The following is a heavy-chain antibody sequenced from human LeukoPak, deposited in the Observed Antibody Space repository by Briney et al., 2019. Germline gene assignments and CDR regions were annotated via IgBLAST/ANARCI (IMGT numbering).Heavy chain of an antibody. CDR3: ARDMYQPLLYSVVPNWFDP. Sequence: ASVKVSCKASGYTFTSYYMHWVRQAPGQGLEWMGIINPSGGSTSYAQKFQGRVTMTRDTSTSTAYMELRSLRSDDTAVYYCARDMYQPLLYSVVPNWFDPWGQGTLVTVSS. J-gene: IGHJ5*02. D-gene: IGHD2-2*01. CDR2: INPSGGST. V-gene: IGHV1-46*01. CDR1: GYTFTSYY.